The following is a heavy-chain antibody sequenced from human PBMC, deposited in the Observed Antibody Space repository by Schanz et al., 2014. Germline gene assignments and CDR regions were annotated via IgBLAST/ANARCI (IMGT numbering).Heavy chain of an antibody. J-gene: IGHJ4*02. CDR3: ARPRFDYGEVDY. D-gene: IGHD4-17*01. V-gene: IGHV3-33*01. CDR2: IWYDENNK. Sequence: QVQLVESGGGVVQFGRSLRLSCVASGFTFSSYGMHWVRQAPGKGLEWVAVIWYDENNKYYADSVRGRFTISRDRFQNTLYLRMSSLRAEDTAVYYCARPRFDYGEVDYWGQGTLXTVSS. CDR1: GFTFSSYG.